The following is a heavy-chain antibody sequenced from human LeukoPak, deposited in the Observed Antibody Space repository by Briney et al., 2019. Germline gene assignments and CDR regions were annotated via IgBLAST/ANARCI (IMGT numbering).Heavy chain of an antibody. D-gene: IGHD6-13*01. CDR2: IYYSGST. CDR3: ASYGSSFHRYYYYMDV. V-gene: IGHV4-59*01. CDR1: GGSISSYY. J-gene: IGHJ6*03. Sequence: SETLSLTCTVSGGSISSYYWSWIRQPVGKGLEWIGYIYYSGSTNYNPSLKSRVTISVDTSKNQFSLKLSSVTAADTAVYYCASYGSSFHRYYYYMDVWGKGTTVTVSS.